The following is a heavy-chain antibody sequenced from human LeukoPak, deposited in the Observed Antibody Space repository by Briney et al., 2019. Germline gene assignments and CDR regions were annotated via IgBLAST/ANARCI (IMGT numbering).Heavy chain of an antibody. CDR3: AREGRVYYYYMDV. J-gene: IGHJ6*03. CDR1: GGSISSYY. Sequence: SETLSLTCTVSGGSISSYYWSWIRQPAGKGLEWIGCIYTSGSTNYNPSLKSRVTMSVDTPKNQFSLKLSSVTAADTAVYYCAREGRVYYYYMDVWGKGTTVTVSS. V-gene: IGHV4-4*07. D-gene: IGHD2-15*01. CDR2: IYTSGST.